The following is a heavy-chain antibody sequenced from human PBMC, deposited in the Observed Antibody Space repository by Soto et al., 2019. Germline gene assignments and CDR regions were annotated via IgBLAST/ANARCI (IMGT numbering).Heavy chain of an antibody. V-gene: IGHV4-31*03. D-gene: IGHD3-10*01. CDR1: GGSISSSSYY. Sequence: SETLSLTCTVSGGSISSSSYYWGWIRQPPGKGLEWMGYIYYSGSTYYNPSLKSRVTISVDTSKNQFSLKLSSVTAADTAVYYCARGSWSFYYFDYWGQGTLVTVSS. CDR2: IYYSGST. CDR3: ARGSWSFYYFDY. J-gene: IGHJ4*02.